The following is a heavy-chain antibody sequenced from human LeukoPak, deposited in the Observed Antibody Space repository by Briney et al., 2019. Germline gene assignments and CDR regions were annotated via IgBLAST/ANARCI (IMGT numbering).Heavy chain of an antibody. Sequence: PGGSLRLSCAASGFTFNSYNMNWVRQAPGKGLEWVSSISSSSTYIYYADSVKGRFTISRDNAKNSLYLQMNSLRAEDTAVYYCARDHYDSSGWPNWDFDYWGQGTLVTVSS. CDR3: ARDHYDSSGWPNWDFDY. CDR2: ISSSSTYI. V-gene: IGHV3-21*01. J-gene: IGHJ4*02. D-gene: IGHD3-22*01. CDR1: GFTFNSYN.